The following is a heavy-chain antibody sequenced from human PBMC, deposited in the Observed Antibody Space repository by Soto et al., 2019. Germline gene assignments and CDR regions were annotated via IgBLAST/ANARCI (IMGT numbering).Heavy chain of an antibody. D-gene: IGHD3-16*01. V-gene: IGHV3-72*01. CDR3: ARDNWGSYDY. CDR2: SESKDNGFTT. CDR1: GFTFNEYF. J-gene: IGHJ4*02. Sequence: EVQLVESGGGLVQPGGSLRLSCAASGFTFNEYFMDWVRQTPGKGLEWVGRSESKDNGFTTEYAASVKGRFTMSRDESKNSLYLQMNSLKTEDTAVYYCARDNWGSYDYWGQGTLVTVSS.